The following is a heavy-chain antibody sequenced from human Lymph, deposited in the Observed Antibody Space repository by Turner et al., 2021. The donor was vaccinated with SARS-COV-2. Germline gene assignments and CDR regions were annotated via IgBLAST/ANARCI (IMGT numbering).Heavy chain of an antibody. V-gene: IGHV4-39*01. Sequence: QLQLQESGPGLVTPSETLSLTCTVSGGSISSISYYWGWIRQPPGKGLEWIGSIYYSGSTYYNPSLNSRVTISVDTSKNQFSLKLSSVTAADTAVYYCARAPFIIVLMMYASGYFDNWGQGTLVTVSS. CDR3: ARAPFIIVLMMYASGYFDN. J-gene: IGHJ4*02. CDR2: IYYSGST. D-gene: IGHD2-8*01. CDR1: GGSISSISYY.